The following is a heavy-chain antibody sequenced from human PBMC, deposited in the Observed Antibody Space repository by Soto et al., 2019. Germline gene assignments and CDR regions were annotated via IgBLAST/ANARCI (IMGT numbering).Heavy chain of an antibody. CDR1: GFTFSSYA. D-gene: IGHD6-19*01. CDR2: MSYDGSNK. CDR3: ARDKSPYSSGWHNRHFDC. J-gene: IGHJ4*02. V-gene: IGHV3-30-3*01. Sequence: QVQLVESGGGVVQPGRSLRLSCAASGFTFSSYAMHWVRQAPGKGLEWVAVMSYDGSNKYYADSVKDRFTISRDNSKNTLYLQMNSLRAEDTAVYYCARDKSPYSSGWHNRHFDCWGQGTLVTVSS.